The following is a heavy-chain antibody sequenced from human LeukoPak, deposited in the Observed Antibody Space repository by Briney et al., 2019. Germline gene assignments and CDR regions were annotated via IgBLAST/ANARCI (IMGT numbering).Heavy chain of an antibody. CDR1: GFTVSNNY. Sequence: GGSLRLSCAASGFTVSNNYMTWVRQAPGKGLEWVSAISGSGGSTYYADSVKGRFTISRDNSKNTLYLQMNSLRAEDTAVYYCAKEKAERRVFDYWGQGTLVTVSS. J-gene: IGHJ4*02. V-gene: IGHV3-23*01. CDR3: AKEKAERRVFDY. CDR2: ISGSGGST. D-gene: IGHD1-1*01.